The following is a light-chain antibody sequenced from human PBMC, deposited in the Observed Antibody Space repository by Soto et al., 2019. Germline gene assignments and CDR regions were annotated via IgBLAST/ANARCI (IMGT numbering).Light chain of an antibody. V-gene: IGKV3-11*01. CDR2: DAS. CDR3: QLRSNWPPT. J-gene: IGKJ4*01. CDR1: QSVSSY. Sequence: EIVLTQYPATLSLSPGEIATLSCRASQSVSSYLAWYQQKPGQAPRLLIYDASNRATGIPARFSGSGSGTDFNLTISSLEPEDCAVYYCQLRSNWPPTFGAGTKVEIK.